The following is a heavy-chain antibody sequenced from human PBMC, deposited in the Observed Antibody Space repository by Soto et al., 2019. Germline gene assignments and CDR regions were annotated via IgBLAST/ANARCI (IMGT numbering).Heavy chain of an antibody. D-gene: IGHD2-15*01. Sequence: QVQLQQWGAGLLKPSETLSLTCAVYGGSFSGYYWSWIRQPPGKVLAWIGEINHSGSTNYNPSLNSRVTISVDTSKNQFSLKLSSVTAADTAVYYCARGGGYCSGGSCSKGVRKFDYWGQGTLVTVSS. CDR1: GGSFSGYY. CDR3: ARGGGYCSGGSCSKGVRKFDY. V-gene: IGHV4-34*01. J-gene: IGHJ4*02. CDR2: INHSGST.